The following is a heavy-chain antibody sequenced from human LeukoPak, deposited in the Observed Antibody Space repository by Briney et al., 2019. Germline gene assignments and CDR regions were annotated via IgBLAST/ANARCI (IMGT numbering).Heavy chain of an antibody. V-gene: IGHV3-30*02. CDR3: AKNPSEMVRGVDY. Sequence: PGGSLRLSCAASGFTFSSYGMHWVRQAPGKGLEWVAFIRYDGSNKYYADSVKGRFTISRDNSKNTLYLQMNSLRAEDTAVYYCAKNPSEMVRGVDYWGQGTLVTVSS. D-gene: IGHD3-10*01. CDR2: IRYDGSNK. J-gene: IGHJ4*02. CDR1: GFTFSSYG.